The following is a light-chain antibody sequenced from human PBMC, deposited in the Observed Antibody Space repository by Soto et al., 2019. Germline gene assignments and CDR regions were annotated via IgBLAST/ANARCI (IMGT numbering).Light chain of an antibody. CDR1: SSDVGNYNY. V-gene: IGLV2-14*01. Sequence: QSVLAQPASVSGSPGQSITIPCTVTSSDVGNYNYVSWYQQYPGRVPKLLIYMVSNRASGVSNRFSGSKSGNTASLTISGLQAEDEADYFCTSPTPGSLYVFGTGTKVTVL. CDR3: TSPTPGSLYV. J-gene: IGLJ1*01. CDR2: MVS.